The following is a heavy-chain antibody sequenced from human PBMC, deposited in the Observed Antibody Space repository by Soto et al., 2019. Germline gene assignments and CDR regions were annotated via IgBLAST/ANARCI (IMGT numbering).Heavy chain of an antibody. Sequence: QVQLQESGPGLVKPSQTLSLTCTVSGGSISIGGYSWSWIRQHPGTGLEWIGYIYYSGSTYYNPSLKSRVTISVDTSKNQFSLKLSSVTAADTAVYYCAREGGEQGRFDPWGQGTLVTVSS. J-gene: IGHJ5*02. D-gene: IGHD4-17*01. CDR1: GGSISIGGYS. CDR2: IYYSGST. V-gene: IGHV4-31*03. CDR3: AREGGEQGRFDP.